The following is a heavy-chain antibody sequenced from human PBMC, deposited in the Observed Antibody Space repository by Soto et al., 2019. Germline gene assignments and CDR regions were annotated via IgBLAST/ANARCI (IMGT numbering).Heavy chain of an antibody. CDR2: VRSNRSEI. J-gene: IGHJ6*02. CDR1: GFTXXXXC. CDR3: ARDNVGVAVAPGGYYYYGMDV. Sequence: GGSLRLSCAASGFTXXXXCEGGVRQDRGEGLEWVSSVRSNRSEIDYADTGKGRITIARDNAKNSLYLQMNSLRAEDTAVYYCARDNVGVAVAPGGYYYYGMDVWGQGTTVTVSS. V-gene: IGHV3-21*01. D-gene: IGHD6-19*01.